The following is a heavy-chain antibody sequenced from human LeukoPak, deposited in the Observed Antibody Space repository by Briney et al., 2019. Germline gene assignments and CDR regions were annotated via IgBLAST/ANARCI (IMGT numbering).Heavy chain of an antibody. J-gene: IGHJ3*02. CDR2: IKQDGSEE. CDR1: GFTFSSYW. CDR3: ARTIFGVVSYFDI. D-gene: IGHD3-3*01. V-gene: IGHV3-7*01. Sequence: PGGSLRLSCAASGFTFSSYWMSWVRQAPGKGLEWVANIKQDGSEEYYVDSVKGRFTISRDNAKNSLYLQMNSLRAEDTAVYYCARTIFGVVSYFDIWGQGTMVTVSS.